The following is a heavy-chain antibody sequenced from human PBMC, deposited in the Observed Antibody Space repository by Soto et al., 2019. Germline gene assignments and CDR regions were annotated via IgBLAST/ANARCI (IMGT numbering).Heavy chain of an antibody. D-gene: IGHD7-27*01. CDR2: IIPLFGTT. V-gene: IGHV1-69*01. CDR3: AAELGFGKLAVV. J-gene: IGHJ6*02. Sequence: QVQVVQSGVEVRRPGSSVKVSCKASGDTFKNCVISWVRQAPGQGLEWMGGIIPLFGTTDFAQRFQGRLTITTDESTTTAYMELSRLRSDATATYYCAAELGFGKLAVVWGQGNTVIVSS. CDR1: GDTFKNCV.